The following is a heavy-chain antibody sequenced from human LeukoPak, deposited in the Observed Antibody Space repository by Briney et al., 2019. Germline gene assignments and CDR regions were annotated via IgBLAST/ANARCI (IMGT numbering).Heavy chain of an antibody. Sequence: SVKVSCKASGGTFSSYAISWVRQAPGQGLEWMGRVIPILGIANYAQKFQGRVTITADKSTSTAYMELSSLRSEDTAVYYCARVDTAMVIDYWGQGTLVTVSS. V-gene: IGHV1-69*04. CDR2: VIPILGIA. J-gene: IGHJ4*02. CDR3: ARVDTAMVIDY. D-gene: IGHD5-18*01. CDR1: GGTFSSYA.